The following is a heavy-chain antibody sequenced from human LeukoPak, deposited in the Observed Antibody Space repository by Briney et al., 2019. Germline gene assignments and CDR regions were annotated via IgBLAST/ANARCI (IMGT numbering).Heavy chain of an antibody. CDR1: GGSFSDYY. CDR3: ARVGYRYVINDWSRTGLGAYPTKYYYHMDV. Sequence: SETLSLTCAVYGGSFSDYYWSWIRQPPGKGLEWIGKINPRGSTNYSPSLKSRVTISVDTSKKQFSLKLSSVAAADTAVYFCARVGYRYVINDWSRTGLGAYPTKYYYHMDVWDKGTTVTVSS. CDR2: INPRGST. D-gene: IGHD5-18*01. J-gene: IGHJ6*03. V-gene: IGHV4-34*01.